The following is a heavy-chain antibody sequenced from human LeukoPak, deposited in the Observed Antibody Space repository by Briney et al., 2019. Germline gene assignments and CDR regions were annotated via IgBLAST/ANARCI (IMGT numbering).Heavy chain of an antibody. CDR1: GGSFSGYY. V-gene: IGHV4-34*01. J-gene: IGHJ4*02. Sequence: SETLSLTCAVYGGSFSGYYWSWIRQPPGKGLEWIGEANDSGSTNYNPSLKTRVTISVDTSKNQFSLNLGSVTAADTAVYYCARRPRRSPFDTWGQGTLVTVSS. CDR3: ARRPRRSPFDT. D-gene: IGHD2-15*01. CDR2: ANDSGST.